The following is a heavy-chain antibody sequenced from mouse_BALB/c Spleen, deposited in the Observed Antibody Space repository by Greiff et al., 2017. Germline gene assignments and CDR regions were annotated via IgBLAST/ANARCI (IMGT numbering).Heavy chain of an antibody. Sequence: QVQLQQSGAELAKPGASVKMSCKASGYTFTSYWMHWVKQRPGQGLEWIGYINLSTGYTEYNQKFKDKATLTADKSSSTAYMQLSSLTSEDSAVYYCARGEYGNSFAYWGQGTLVTVSA. CDR1: GYTFTSYW. V-gene: IGHV1-7*01. J-gene: IGHJ3*01. CDR3: ARGEYGNSFAY. D-gene: IGHD2-10*02. CDR2: INLSTGYT.